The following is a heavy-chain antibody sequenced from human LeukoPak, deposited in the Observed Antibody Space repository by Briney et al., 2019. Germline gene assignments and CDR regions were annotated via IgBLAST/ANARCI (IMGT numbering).Heavy chain of an antibody. V-gene: IGHV3-15*01. D-gene: IGHD2-15*01. CDR3: VGYCSGGNCPNAFDI. J-gene: IGHJ3*02. CDR2: IKSKTDGGTT. CDR1: GFTFSNAW. Sequence: GGSLRLSCAASGFTFSNAWMSWVRQAPGNGLEWLGRIKSKTDGGTTDYAAPVKGRFTISRDDSKNTLYLQMNSLKTEDTAVYYCVGYCSGGNCPNAFDIWGQGTMITVSS.